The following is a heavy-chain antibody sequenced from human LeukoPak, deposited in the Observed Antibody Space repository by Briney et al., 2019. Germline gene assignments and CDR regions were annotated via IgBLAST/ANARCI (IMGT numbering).Heavy chain of an antibody. CDR2: ISSSSSYI. J-gene: IGHJ5*02. CDR1: GFTFSGYS. CDR3: ARTGVSGYGPNWFDP. D-gene: IGHD3-3*01. Sequence: PGGSLRLSCAASGFTFSGYSMDWVRQAPGKGLEWVSSISSSSSYIYYADSVKGRFTISRDNAKNSLYLQMNSLRAEDTAVYYCARTGVSGYGPNWFDPWGQGTLVTVSS. V-gene: IGHV3-21*01.